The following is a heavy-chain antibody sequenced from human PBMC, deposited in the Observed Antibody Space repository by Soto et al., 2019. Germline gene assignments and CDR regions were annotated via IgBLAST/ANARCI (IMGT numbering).Heavy chain of an antibody. CDR3: ARDHTPGYDIFGGPVNNYFDY. V-gene: IGHV1-69*01. CDR1: GGTFSSYA. CDR2: IIPIFGTA. J-gene: IGHJ4*02. Sequence: QVQLVQSGAEVKKPGSSVKVSCKASGGTFSSYAISWVRQAPGQGLEWMGGIIPIFGTANYAQKFQGRVTITADESTSTAYMELSSLRSEDTAVYYCARDHTPGYDIFGGPVNNYFDYWGQGTLVTVSS. D-gene: IGHD3-9*01.